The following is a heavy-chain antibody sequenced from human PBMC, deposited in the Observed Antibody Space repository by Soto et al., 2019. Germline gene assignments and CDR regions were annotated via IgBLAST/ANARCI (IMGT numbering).Heavy chain of an antibody. CDR2: IIPIFGTA. J-gene: IGHJ6*02. D-gene: IGHD2-2*02. CDR1: GGTFSSYA. V-gene: IGHV1-69*13. CDR3: ARDHAEHCSSTSCYTSYHYGVDV. Sequence: SVKVSCKASGGTFSSYAISWVRQAPGQGLEWMGGIIPIFGTANYAQKFQGRVTITADESTSTAYMELSSLRSEDTAVYYCARDHAEHCSSTSCYTSYHYGVDVWDHGPTVTIFS.